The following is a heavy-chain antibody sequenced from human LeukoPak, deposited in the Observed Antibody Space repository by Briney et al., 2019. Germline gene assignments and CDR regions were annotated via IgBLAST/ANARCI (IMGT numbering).Heavy chain of an antibody. CDR1: GGSFTGYY. V-gene: IGHV4-34*01. Sequence: SETLSLTCAVYGGSFTGYYWSWIRQSPGKGLQWIAEVNHRGDTNYNPSVKGRVTVSVDTSKNQFSLKVTSLTAADTAVYYCARGPTISETGYFDYWGQGTLVTVSS. D-gene: IGHD1-1*01. J-gene: IGHJ4*03. CDR3: ARGPTISETGYFDY. CDR2: VNHRGDT.